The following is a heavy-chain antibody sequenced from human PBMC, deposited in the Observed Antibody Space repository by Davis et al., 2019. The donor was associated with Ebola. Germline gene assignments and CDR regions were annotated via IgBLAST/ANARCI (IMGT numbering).Heavy chain of an antibody. CDR3: ARGGYYDSSGYSHEAFDI. CDR1: GFTFSTYS. J-gene: IGHJ3*02. V-gene: IGHV3-21*01. D-gene: IGHD3-22*01. Sequence: GESLKISCEASGFTFSTYSMNWVRQAPGKGLEWVSSISSSSYYIYYSDSLKGRFTISRDNAKNSVYLQMNSLRAEDTAVYHCARGGYYDSSGYSHEAFDIWGQGTMVTVSS. CDR2: ISSSSYYI.